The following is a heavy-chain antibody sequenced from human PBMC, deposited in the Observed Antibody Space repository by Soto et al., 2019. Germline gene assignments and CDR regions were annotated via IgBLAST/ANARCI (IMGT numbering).Heavy chain of an antibody. Sequence: EVQLLESGGGLVQPGGSLRLCCAASGFTFSSYAMNWVRQAPGKGLEWVSVISGSGGSTYYADSVKGRFTISSDNSKNTLYLQMNSLRAEDTAVYYCARRGPGTYCDDWGQGTLVTVCS. CDR3: ARRGPGTYCDD. D-gene: IGHD6-13*01. CDR2: ISGSGGST. V-gene: IGHV3-23*01. CDR1: GFTFSSYA. J-gene: IGHJ4*02.